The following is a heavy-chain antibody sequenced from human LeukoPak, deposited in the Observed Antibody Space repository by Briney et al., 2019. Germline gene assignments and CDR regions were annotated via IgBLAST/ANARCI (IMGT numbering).Heavy chain of an antibody. Sequence: PSETLSLTCTVSGGSISSYYWSWIRRPPGKGLEWIGYIYYSGSTNYNPSLKSRVTISVDTSKNQFSLKLSSVTAADTAVYYCARANGDYVGYWGQGTLVTVSS. CDR2: IYYSGST. V-gene: IGHV4-59*01. CDR1: GGSISSYY. J-gene: IGHJ4*02. D-gene: IGHD4-17*01. CDR3: ARANGDYVGY.